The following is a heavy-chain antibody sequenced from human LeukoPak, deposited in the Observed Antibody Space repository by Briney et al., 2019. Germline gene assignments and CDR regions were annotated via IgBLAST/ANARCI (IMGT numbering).Heavy chain of an antibody. D-gene: IGHD6-13*01. V-gene: IGHV1-69*04. CDR2: IIPILGIA. J-gene: IGHJ4*02. Sequence: GSSVKVSCKASGGTFSSYAISWVRQAPGQGLEWMGRIIPILGIANYAQKFRGRVTITADKSTSTAYMELSSLRSEDTAVYYCARDGYSSSWYSDYWGQGTLVTVSS. CDR3: ARDGYSSSWYSDY. CDR1: GGTFSSYA.